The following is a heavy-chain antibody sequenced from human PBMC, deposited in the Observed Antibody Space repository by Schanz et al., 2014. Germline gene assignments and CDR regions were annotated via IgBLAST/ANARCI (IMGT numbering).Heavy chain of an antibody. CDR3: VRDTDYHFDY. D-gene: IGHD4-17*01. V-gene: IGHV3-23*04. Sequence: EVQLVESGGGLVQPGESLRLSCAVSGFSFSSYSMSWVRQAPGKGLEWVSAISTSGTSTYYADSVKGRFTISRDNAKNALYLQMNSLRAEDTAVYYCVRDTDYHFDYWGQGTLVTVSS. CDR2: ISTSGTST. CDR1: GFSFSSYS. J-gene: IGHJ4*02.